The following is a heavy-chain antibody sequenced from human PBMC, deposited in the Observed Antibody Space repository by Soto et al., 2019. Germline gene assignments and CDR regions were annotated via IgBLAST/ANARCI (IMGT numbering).Heavy chain of an antibody. CDR2: IRSKVNTYAT. J-gene: IGHJ4*02. V-gene: IGHV3-73*01. CDR3: TRRRDWTAMDPLDY. D-gene: IGHD5-18*01. CDR1: GFTLSDSA. Sequence: PGGSLRLSCAASGFTLSDSAMHLVRQASGKGLEWVGRIRSKVNTYATAYAASVKGRFTISRDDSVNTTYLQMNSLKAEDTAVYYCTRRRDWTAMDPLDYWGQGTLVTVSS.